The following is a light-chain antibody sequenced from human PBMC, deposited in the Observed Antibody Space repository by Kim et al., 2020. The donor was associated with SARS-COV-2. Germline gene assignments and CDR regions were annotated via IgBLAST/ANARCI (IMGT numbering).Light chain of an antibody. CDR3: QVWDSSTAV. J-gene: IGLJ3*02. CDR2: QDS. Sequence: SYELTQPPSVSVSPGQTASITCSGDTLGDKYACWYQQKPGQSPVLVIYQDSKRPSGIPERFSGSNSGNTATLTISGPQAMDAVDYYCQVWDSSTAVFGAG. V-gene: IGLV3-1*01. CDR1: TLGDKY.